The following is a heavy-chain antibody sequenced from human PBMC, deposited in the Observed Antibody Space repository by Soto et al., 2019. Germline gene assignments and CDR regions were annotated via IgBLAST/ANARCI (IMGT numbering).Heavy chain of an antibody. CDR2: ISGSGGST. V-gene: IGHV3-23*01. CDR1: GFTFSSYA. D-gene: IGHD3-10*01. CDR3: ASSSSVFPLSHFDY. J-gene: IGHJ4*02. Sequence: GGSLRLSCAASGFTFSSYAMSWVRQAPGKGLEWVSAISGSGGSTYYADSVKGRFTISRDNSKDTLYLQMNSLRAEDTAVYYCASSSSVFPLSHFDYWGQGTLVTVSS.